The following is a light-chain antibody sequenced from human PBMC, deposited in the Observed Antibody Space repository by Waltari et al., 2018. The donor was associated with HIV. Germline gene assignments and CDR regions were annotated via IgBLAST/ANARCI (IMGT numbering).Light chain of an antibody. CDR1: QSVSSY. Sequence: EIVLTHSPATLSLSPGERATLSCRASQSVSSYLAWYQQKPGQAPRLLIYEASNSSPGIPARFSGSGSGTDFALTISSLEPEDFAVYYWQQRSNWPLTFGGGTKVESK. CDR2: EAS. V-gene: IGKV3-11*01. J-gene: IGKJ4*01. CDR3: QQRSNWPLT.